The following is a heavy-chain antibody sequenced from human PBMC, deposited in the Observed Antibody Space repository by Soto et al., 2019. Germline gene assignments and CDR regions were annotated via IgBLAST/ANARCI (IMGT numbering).Heavy chain of an antibody. CDR3: ARGPRSSYSNYANYYYYYMDV. CDR1: GFTFSGSA. D-gene: IGHD4-4*01. V-gene: IGHV3-73*01. Sequence: GESLKISCAASGFTFSGSAMHWVRQASGKGLEWVGRIRSKANSYATAYAASVKGRFTISRDDSKNTAYLQMNSLKTEDTAVYYCARGPRSSYSNYANYYYYYMDVWGKGTTVTVSS. CDR2: IRSKANSYAT. J-gene: IGHJ6*03.